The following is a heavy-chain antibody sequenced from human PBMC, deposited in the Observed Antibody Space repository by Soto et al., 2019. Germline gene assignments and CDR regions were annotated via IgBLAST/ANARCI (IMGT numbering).Heavy chain of an antibody. J-gene: IGHJ4*02. CDR1: GFTFSNSA. CDR2: IGRTNNT. CDR3: AKVDAYSFRTDH. V-gene: IGHV3-23*01. Sequence: EVHLLESGGGLVQPGGSLRLSCAASGFTFSNSAMTWVRQALGKRPEWVSSIGRTNNTHYADSVKGRFAISRDISHNTLCLQMNSLTAEDTAVYFCAKVDAYSFRTDHWGLGTLVTVSS. D-gene: IGHD4-4*01.